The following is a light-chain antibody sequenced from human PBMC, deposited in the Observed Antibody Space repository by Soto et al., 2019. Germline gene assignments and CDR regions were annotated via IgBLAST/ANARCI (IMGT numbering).Light chain of an antibody. J-gene: IGKJ1*01. CDR3: QQSSSSPRT. CDR2: RSS. CDR1: QAIDTH. V-gene: IGKV1-39*01. Sequence: DVQMTQYPSSLSASLGDRVTITCRASQAIDTHLSWYQQKPGKAPNLLIFRSSDLRGGVTSRFVGRGSGTDFTLTISNLQPYDFATYYCQQSSSSPRTFGQGTTLEIK.